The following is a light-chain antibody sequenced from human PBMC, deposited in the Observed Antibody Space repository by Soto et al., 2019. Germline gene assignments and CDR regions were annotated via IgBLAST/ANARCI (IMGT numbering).Light chain of an antibody. Sequence: DIQLTQSPSFLSASIGDRVTITCRASQGIGSDVAWYQQKPGKVPKLLIYGAFTLQSGVPSRFSGSGSGAEFTLTISSLQPEDFATDYCQQLKSYPLTFGGGPKVDI. CDR1: QGIGSD. V-gene: IGKV1-9*01. J-gene: IGKJ4*01. CDR3: QQLKSYPLT. CDR2: GAF.